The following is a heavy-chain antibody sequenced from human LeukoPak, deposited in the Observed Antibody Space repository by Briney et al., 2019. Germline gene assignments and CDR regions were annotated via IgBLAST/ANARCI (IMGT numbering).Heavy chain of an antibody. Sequence: GGSLRLSCAASGLTVSSYMSWVRQAPGKGLEWVPVIYSGGSIYYADSVKGRFTISRDKFKNTLYLQMNSLRAEDTAVYYCARPPYGGVDYWGQGTLVTVSS. J-gene: IGHJ4*02. D-gene: IGHD4-23*01. CDR2: IYSGGSI. CDR3: ARPPYGGVDY. V-gene: IGHV3-66*04. CDR1: GLTVSSY.